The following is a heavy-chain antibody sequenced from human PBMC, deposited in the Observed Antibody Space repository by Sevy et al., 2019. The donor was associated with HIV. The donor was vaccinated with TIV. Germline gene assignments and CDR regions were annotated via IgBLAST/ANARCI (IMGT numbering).Heavy chain of an antibody. V-gene: IGHV3-20*01. J-gene: IGHJ3*02. CDR1: GFTFDDYA. Sequence: GGSLRLSCAASGFTFDDYAMSWVRQAPGKGLEWVSAINWKTDNVGYAESVKGRLTISRDNAKRSLYLQMNSLRPEDTALYHCARNTYYLDSTGFGAFDIWGQGIMVTVSS. CDR2: INWKTDNV. D-gene: IGHD3-22*01. CDR3: ARNTYYLDSTGFGAFDI.